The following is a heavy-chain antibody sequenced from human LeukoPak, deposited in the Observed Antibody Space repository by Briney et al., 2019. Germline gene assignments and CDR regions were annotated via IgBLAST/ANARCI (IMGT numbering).Heavy chain of an antibody. CDR1: GFTVSSNY. Sequence: PGGSLRLSCAASGFTVSSNYMSWVRQAPGKGLEWVSAISGSGGSTYYADSVKGRFTISRDNSKNTLYLQMNSLRAEDTAVYYCAKPRPSYSSSWYDHWGQGTLVTVSS. D-gene: IGHD6-13*01. V-gene: IGHV3-23*01. CDR3: AKPRPSYSSSWYDH. CDR2: ISGSGGST. J-gene: IGHJ5*02.